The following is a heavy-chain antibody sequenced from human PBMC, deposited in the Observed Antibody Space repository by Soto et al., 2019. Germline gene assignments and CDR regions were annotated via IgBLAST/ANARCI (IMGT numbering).Heavy chain of an antibody. D-gene: IGHD5-18*01. CDR2: INHSGST. J-gene: IGHJ6*02. V-gene: IGHV4-34*01. CDR3: ARGRRGYRYGGYYYYYGMDV. Sequence: PSETLSLACAVYGGSFSGYYWRWIRQPPGKGLEWIGEINHSGSTNYDPSLKSRVTISVDTSKNQFSLKLSSVTAADTAVYYCARGRRGYRYGGYYYYYGMDVWGQGTKATVSS. CDR1: GGSFSGYY.